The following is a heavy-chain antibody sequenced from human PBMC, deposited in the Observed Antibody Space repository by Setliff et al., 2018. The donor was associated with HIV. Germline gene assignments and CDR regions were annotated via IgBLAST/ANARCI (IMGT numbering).Heavy chain of an antibody. CDR2: MNPASGNT. D-gene: IGHD6-19*01. V-gene: IGHV1-8*02. CDR3: ARVRSSFPQYTSGLVGPFDI. CDR1: GYTFTSYD. Sequence: ASVKVSCKASGYTFTSYDVNWVRQATGQGLEWMGWMNPASGNTGYAQKFQGRVTMTRNTSVSTVYMELSSLRSEDTAVYYCARVRSSFPQYTSGLVGPFDIWGQGTTVTVSS. J-gene: IGHJ3*02.